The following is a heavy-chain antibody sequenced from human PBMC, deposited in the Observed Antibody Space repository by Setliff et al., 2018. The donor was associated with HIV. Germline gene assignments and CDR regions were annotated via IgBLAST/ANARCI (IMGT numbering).Heavy chain of an antibody. Sequence: SETLSLTCSVSGGAMRNYYWSWVRQPPRKGLEWVGYISYNGITTYNPSVKGRFTISRDNSKNTLYLQMSSLRAEDTAVYYCAKDRLEWLAPDGFDIWGLGTMVTVSS. CDR2: ISYNGIT. J-gene: IGHJ3*02. V-gene: IGHV4-59*12. CDR1: GGAMRNYY. CDR3: AKDRLEWLAPDGFDI. D-gene: IGHD3-3*01.